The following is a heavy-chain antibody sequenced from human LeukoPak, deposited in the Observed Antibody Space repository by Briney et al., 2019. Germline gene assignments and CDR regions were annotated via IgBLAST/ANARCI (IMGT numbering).Heavy chain of an antibody. V-gene: IGHV1-18*04. CDR1: GYTFTSYY. CDR2: ISAYTGDA. Sequence: GASVKVSCKASGYTFTSYYMHWVRQAPGQGLEWLGWISAYTGDADSAQKFQGRLTMTTDSSTRTAYMELTSLRSDDTAVYYCVRDYATRPDEYDPGRLFFDHWGQGALVTVSA. CDR3: VRDYATRPDEYDPGRLFFDH. J-gene: IGHJ4*02. D-gene: IGHD3-10*01.